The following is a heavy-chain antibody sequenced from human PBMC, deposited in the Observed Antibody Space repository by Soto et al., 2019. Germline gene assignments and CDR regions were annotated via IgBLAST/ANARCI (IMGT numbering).Heavy chain of an antibody. J-gene: IGHJ4*02. V-gene: IGHV4-30-2*01. D-gene: IGHD4-17*01. CDR2: IYHSGST. CDR1: GGSISSGGYS. CDR3: ARGPGDYGDSDYYFDY. Sequence: QLQLQESGSGLVKPSQTLSLTCAVSGGSISSGGYSWSWIRQPPGKGLEWIGYIYHSGSTYYNPSLKSRVTISVDRSKNQFSLKLSSVTAADTAVYYCARGPGDYGDSDYYFDYWGQGTLVTVSS.